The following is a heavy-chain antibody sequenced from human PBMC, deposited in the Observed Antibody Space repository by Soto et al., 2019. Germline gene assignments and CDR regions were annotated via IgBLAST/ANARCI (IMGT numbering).Heavy chain of an antibody. D-gene: IGHD3-9*01. CDR2: ISSTSNNI. V-gene: IGHV3-21*02. CDR1: GFTFSTYT. J-gene: IGHJ3*01. CDR3: ARESKAASLLTFDV. Sequence: EVLLVESGGDLVKPGGSLRLSCVASGFTFSTYTMNWVRQAPGKGLEWVSTISSTSNNIYYAGSVKGRFSISRDNPKKSLLLNKKSRGADDMAEYYWARESKAASLLTFDVWGQGTMVTVSS.